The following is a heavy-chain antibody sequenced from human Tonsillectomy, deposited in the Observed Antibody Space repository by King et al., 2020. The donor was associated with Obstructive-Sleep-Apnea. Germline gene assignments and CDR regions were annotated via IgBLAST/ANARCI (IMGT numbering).Heavy chain of an antibody. V-gene: IGHV3-30*18. D-gene: IGHD3-9*01. CDR2: ISHDGSNK. CDR1: RFTFSSYG. CDR3: AKDWVDRPGDILTGDDAFDI. Sequence: VQLVESGGGVVQSGRSLRLSCADSRFTFSSYGMHWVRQAPGKGLEWVAFISHDGSNKYYADSVKGRFTISRDNSKNTLHLQMNSLRAEDTGIYYCAKDWVDRPGDILTGDDAFDIWGQGTMVTVSS. J-gene: IGHJ3*02.